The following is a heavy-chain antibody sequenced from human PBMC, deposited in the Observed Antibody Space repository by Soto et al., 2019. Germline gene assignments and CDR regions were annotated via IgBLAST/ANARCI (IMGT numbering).Heavy chain of an antibody. J-gene: IGHJ4*02. Sequence: ESGGGVVQPGRSLRLSCAASGFTFSSYAMHWVRQAPGKGLEWVAVISYDGSNKYYADSMKGRFTISRDNSKNTLYLQMNSLRAEDTAVYYCATIPAVGYHYVAFHYWGQGTLVTVSS. CDR1: GFTFSSYA. CDR3: ATIPAVGYHYVAFHY. V-gene: IGHV3-30-3*01. CDR2: ISYDGSNK. D-gene: IGHD5-18*01.